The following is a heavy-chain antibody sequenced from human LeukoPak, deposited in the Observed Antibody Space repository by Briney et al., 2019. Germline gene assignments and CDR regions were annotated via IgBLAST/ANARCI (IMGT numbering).Heavy chain of an antibody. V-gene: IGHV3-43D*03. D-gene: IGHD1-7*01. CDR1: GFTFDDNA. CDR3: AKGSHWNYGGYYLDY. J-gene: IGHJ4*02. Sequence: GGSLRLSCAASGFTFDDNAMYWVRQAPGQGLQLVSLISWDGGSIYYADSVKGRFTISRDNTKNSLYLQMDSLRAEDTALYYCAKGSHWNYGGYYLDYCGQGALVTVSS. CDR2: ISWDGGSI.